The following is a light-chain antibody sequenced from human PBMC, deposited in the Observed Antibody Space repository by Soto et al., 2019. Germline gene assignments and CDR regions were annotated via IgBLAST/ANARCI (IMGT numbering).Light chain of an antibody. CDR2: VAS. V-gene: IGKV3-20*01. CDR3: QQYGTSPIA. J-gene: IGKJ5*01. CDR1: QNVGGRF. Sequence: EIVLTQSPGTLSLSPGERATLSCRASQNVGGRFLAWYQQKPGLAPRLLINVASTRATGIPDRFSGSGSGTDFTLTISRLEPEDFAVYYCQQYGTSPIAFGQGTRLE.